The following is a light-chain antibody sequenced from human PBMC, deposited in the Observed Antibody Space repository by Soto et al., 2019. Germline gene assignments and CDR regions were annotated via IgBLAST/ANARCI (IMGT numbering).Light chain of an antibody. Sequence: EIVLTQSPGTLSLSPGERATLSCRASQSVSSSYLAWYQQKPVQAPRLLIYGASSRATGIPDRFSGSGSGTDFTLTISRLEPEDFAVYYCQQYGISPRTFGQGTKVEIK. CDR2: GAS. CDR3: QQYGISPRT. V-gene: IGKV3-20*01. J-gene: IGKJ1*01. CDR1: QSVSSSY.